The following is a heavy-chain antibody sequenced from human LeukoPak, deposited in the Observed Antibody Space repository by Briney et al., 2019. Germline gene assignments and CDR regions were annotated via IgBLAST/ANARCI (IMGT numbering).Heavy chain of an antibody. CDR2: INHSGST. J-gene: IGHJ4*02. V-gene: IGHV4-34*01. Sequence: SETLSLTCAVYGGSFSGYYWSWIRRPPGKGLEWIGEINHSGSTNYNPSLKSRVTISVDTSKNQFSLKLSSVTAADTAVYYCARTSSGWRIRFDYWGQGTLVTVSS. CDR1: GGSFSGYY. CDR3: ARTSSGWRIRFDY. D-gene: IGHD6-19*01.